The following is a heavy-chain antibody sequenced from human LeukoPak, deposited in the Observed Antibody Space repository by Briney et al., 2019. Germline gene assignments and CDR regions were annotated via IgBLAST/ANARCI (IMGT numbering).Heavy chain of an antibody. Sequence: GGSLRLSCAASGFTLSSYWMSWVRQAPGKGLEWVANIKQDGSEKYYVDSVKGRFTISRDNAKNSLYLQMNSLRAEDTAVYYCARDVDTAMVSYFDYWGQGTLVTVSS. D-gene: IGHD5-18*01. CDR3: ARDVDTAMVSYFDY. J-gene: IGHJ4*02. V-gene: IGHV3-7*01. CDR2: IKQDGSEK. CDR1: GFTLSSYW.